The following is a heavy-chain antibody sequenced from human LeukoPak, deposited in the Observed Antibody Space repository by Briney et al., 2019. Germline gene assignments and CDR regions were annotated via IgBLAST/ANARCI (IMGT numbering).Heavy chain of an antibody. D-gene: IGHD5-18*01. Sequence: SETLSLTCTVSSDSISSSYYYWGWIRQPPGKGLEWIGTIYYSGSTYYNPSLKSRVTISVDTSKNQFSLKLSSVTAADTAVYYCARVNYSYGTLDYWGQGTLVTVSS. V-gene: IGHV4-39*01. CDR3: ARVNYSYGTLDY. CDR1: SDSISSSYYY. CDR2: IYYSGST. J-gene: IGHJ4*02.